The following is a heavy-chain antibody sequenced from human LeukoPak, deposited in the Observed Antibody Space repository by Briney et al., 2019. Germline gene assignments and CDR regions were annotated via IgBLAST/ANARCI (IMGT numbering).Heavy chain of an antibody. Sequence: GGSLRLSCAASGFTFSSYAIHWVRQAPGKGLEWVAIISYDGSNKYYADSVKGRFTISRDNSKNTLYLQMNSLRPEDTAVYYCAKTSPPYFDWAPVDNWGQGTLVTVSS. CDR1: GFTFSSYA. CDR3: AKTSPPYFDWAPVDN. CDR2: ISYDGSNK. V-gene: IGHV3-30*04. D-gene: IGHD3-9*01. J-gene: IGHJ4*02.